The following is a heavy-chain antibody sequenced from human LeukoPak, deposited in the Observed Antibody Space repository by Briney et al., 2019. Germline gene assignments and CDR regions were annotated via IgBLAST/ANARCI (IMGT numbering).Heavy chain of an antibody. CDR1: GFPFSNAW. V-gene: IGHV3-15*01. D-gene: IGHD1-26*01. CDR3: TTGAPRAYSGSYSNC. CDR2: IKSKTDGGTT. Sequence: PGGSLRLSCAASGFPFSNAWMGWVRQAPGKGLGWVGRIKSKTDGGTTDYAATVKGRFTISRDDSQNTLYLQMNSLKTEDTAVYYCTTGAPRAYSGSYSNCWGQGTLATVSS. J-gene: IGHJ4*02.